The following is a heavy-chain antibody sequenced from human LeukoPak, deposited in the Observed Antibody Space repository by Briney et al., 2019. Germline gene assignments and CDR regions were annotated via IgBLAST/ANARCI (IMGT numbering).Heavy chain of an antibody. CDR2: ISYSGST. CDR1: GASISSYY. Sequence: SETLSLTCTVSGASISSYYWSWIRQPPGKGLEWIGYISYSGSTNYNPSLKSRVAISADTSKNQFSLRLSSVTAADTAVYYCARRDYDYVWGTYRRYRPFDYWGQGTLVTVSS. J-gene: IGHJ4*02. CDR3: ARRDYDYVWGTYRRYRPFDY. V-gene: IGHV4-59*08. D-gene: IGHD3-16*02.